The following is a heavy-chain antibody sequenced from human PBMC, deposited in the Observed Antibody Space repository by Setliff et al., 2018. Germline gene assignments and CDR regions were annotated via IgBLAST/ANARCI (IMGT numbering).Heavy chain of an antibody. CDR2: VYYSGYT. J-gene: IGHJ1*01. D-gene: IGHD3-10*01. CDR3: ARVDFTMIQGVIGH. CDR1: GGSVSSASHY. Sequence: SATLSLTCTVSGGSVSSASHYWGWIRQAPGKGMEWIGSVYYSGYTYYKPSLQSRVTMSVDTSKNQFSLKLTSVTAADTAVYYCARVDFTMIQGVIGHWGQGTLVTVSS. V-gene: IGHV4-39*07.